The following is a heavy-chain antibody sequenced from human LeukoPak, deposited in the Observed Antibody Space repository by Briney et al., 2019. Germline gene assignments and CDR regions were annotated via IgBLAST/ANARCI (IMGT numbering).Heavy chain of an antibody. Sequence: SETLSLTCTVSGGSISSSSYYWGWIRQPPGKGLEWIGSIYYSGSTYYNPSLKSRVTISVDTSKNQFSLKLSSVTAADTAVYYCARAISSMVRGVYYFDYWGQGTLVTVSS. V-gene: IGHV4-39*07. J-gene: IGHJ4*02. CDR2: IYYSGST. CDR1: GGSISSSSYY. CDR3: ARAISSMVRGVYYFDY. D-gene: IGHD3-10*01.